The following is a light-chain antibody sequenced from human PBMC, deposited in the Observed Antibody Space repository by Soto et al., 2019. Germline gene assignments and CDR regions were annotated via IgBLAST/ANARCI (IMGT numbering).Light chain of an antibody. J-gene: IGKJ5*01. CDR1: QGISSW. CDR2: KAS. Sequence: DIQMTQSPSTLSASVGDRVTVTCRASQGISSWLAWYQQKPGKAPKLLIYKASSLESGVPSRFSGSGSGTEFTLTISSLQPDDFATYYCQQYNSYITFGQGTRLEIK. CDR3: QQYNSYIT. V-gene: IGKV1-5*03.